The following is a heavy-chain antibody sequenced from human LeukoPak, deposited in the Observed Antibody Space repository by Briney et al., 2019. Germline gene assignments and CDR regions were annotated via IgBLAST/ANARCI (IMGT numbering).Heavy chain of an antibody. CDR1: GGSFSSYY. CDR2: INYSGST. CDR3: ARQLGSTDWFDP. Sequence: PSEPLSLTCTVSGGSFSSYYWSWIRQPPGKGVEWFGYINYSGSTNYNPSLESRVNISVDTCKKQISLKLRSATAADTAVYYCARQLGSTDWFDPWGERTRVSVSS. D-gene: IGHD2-2*01. V-gene: IGHV4-59*08. J-gene: IGHJ5*02.